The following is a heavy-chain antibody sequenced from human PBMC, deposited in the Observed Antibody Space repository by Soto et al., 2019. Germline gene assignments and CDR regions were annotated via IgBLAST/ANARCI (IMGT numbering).Heavy chain of an antibody. CDR1: GFIFINYA. CDR3: AKVYSSGSYFPDY. D-gene: IGHD3-22*01. Sequence: GGPLRLSYATSGFIFINYAMGWVRQTPGKGLEWVSAISADAVSTYYADSVKGRFAISRDNSENTMYLQVNGLRAEDTAVYYCAKVYSSGSYFPDYWGLGTLVTVS. CDR2: ISADAVST. J-gene: IGHJ4*02. V-gene: IGHV3-23*01.